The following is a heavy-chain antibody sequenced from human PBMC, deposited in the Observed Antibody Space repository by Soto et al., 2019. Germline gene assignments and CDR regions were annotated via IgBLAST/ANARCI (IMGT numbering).Heavy chain of an antibody. V-gene: IGHV3-23*01. CDR1: GFTFSSYA. J-gene: IGHJ6*02. Sequence: PRGSLRLSCAASGFTFSSYAMSWVRQAPGKGLEWVPAISGSGGSTYYADSVKGRFTISRDNSKNTLYLQMNSLRAEDTAVYYCAKDPTAPYGMDVWGQGTTVTVSS. D-gene: IGHD1-1*01. CDR3: AKDPTAPYGMDV. CDR2: ISGSGGST.